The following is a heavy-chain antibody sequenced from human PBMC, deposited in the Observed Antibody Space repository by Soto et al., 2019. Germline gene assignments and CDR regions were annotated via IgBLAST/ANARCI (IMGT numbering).Heavy chain of an antibody. Sequence: GASVKVSCKASGYTFTSYDINWVRHATGQGLEWMGWMNPNSGNTGYAQKFQGRVTMTRNTSISTAYMELSSLRSEDTAVYYCATTPYNWNYYYYMDVWGKGTTVTVSS. D-gene: IGHD1-20*01. CDR3: ATTPYNWNYYYYMDV. CDR2: MNPNSGNT. CDR1: GYTFTSYD. V-gene: IGHV1-8*01. J-gene: IGHJ6*03.